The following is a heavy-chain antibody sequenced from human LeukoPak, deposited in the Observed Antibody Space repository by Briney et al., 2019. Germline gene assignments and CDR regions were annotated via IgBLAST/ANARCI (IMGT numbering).Heavy chain of an antibody. CDR2: ISGRRDDE. CDR3: ARDWDGRTDCFDP. J-gene: IGHJ5*02. Sequence: ASVKVSCKASGYTFTTYGISWVRQAPGHGLEWMGYISGRRDDENYADNFQGRLTMTTDTSTNTAYMELGSLTSDDTAVYYCARDWDGRTDCFDPWGQGTLVTVSS. CDR1: GYTFTTYG. V-gene: IGHV1-18*01. D-gene: IGHD1-26*01.